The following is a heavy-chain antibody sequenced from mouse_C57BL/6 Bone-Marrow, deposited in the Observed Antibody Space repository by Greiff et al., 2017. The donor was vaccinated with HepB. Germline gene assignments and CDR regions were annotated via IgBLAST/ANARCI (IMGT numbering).Heavy chain of an antibody. Sequence: EVNVVESGGGLVKPGGSLKLSCAASGFTFSSYAMSWVRQTPEKRLEWVATISDGGSYTYYPDNVKGRFTISRDNAKNNLYLQMSHLKSEDTAMYYCARDLYYPFAYWGQGTLVTVSA. CDR3: ARDLYYPFAY. J-gene: IGHJ3*01. D-gene: IGHD1-1*01. CDR1: GFTFSSYA. CDR2: ISDGGSYT. V-gene: IGHV5-4*01.